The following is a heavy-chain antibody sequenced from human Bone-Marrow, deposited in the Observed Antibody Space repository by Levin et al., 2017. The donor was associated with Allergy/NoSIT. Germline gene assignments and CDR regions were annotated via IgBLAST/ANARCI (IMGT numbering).Heavy chain of an antibody. J-gene: IGHJ4*02. CDR2: ISYDGSNK. CDR1: GFTFSSYA. V-gene: IGHV3-30-3*01. D-gene: IGHD3-10*01. CDR3: AREEAFGEFDY. Sequence: GGSLRLSCAASGFTFSSYAMHWVRQAPGKGLEWVAVISYDGSNKYYADSVKGRFTISRDNSKNTLYLQMNSLRAEDTAVYYCAREEAFGEFDYWGQGTLVTVSS.